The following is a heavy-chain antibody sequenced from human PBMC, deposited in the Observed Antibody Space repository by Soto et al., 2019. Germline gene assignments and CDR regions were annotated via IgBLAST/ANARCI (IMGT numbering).Heavy chain of an antibody. J-gene: IGHJ3*02. D-gene: IGHD5-18*01. V-gene: IGHV4-39*01. CDR2: IYYSGST. CDR1: GGSISSSSYY. Sequence: SETLSLTCTVSGGSISSSSYYWGWIHQPPGKGLEWIGSIYYSGSTYYNPSLKSRVTISVDTSKNQFSLKLSSVTAADTAVYYCARLASGGDTAMSNDAFDIWGQGTMVTVSS. CDR3: ARLASGGDTAMSNDAFDI.